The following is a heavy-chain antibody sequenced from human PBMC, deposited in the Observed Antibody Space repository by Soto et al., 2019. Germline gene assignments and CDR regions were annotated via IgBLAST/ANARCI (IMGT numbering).Heavy chain of an antibody. CDR1: GYRFSSYS. CDR2: TNPGDGTT. CDR3: ARDRGAHCGGDCPLDS. D-gene: IGHD2-21*02. J-gene: IGHJ5*01. V-gene: IGHV1-46*01. Sequence: QVQLVQSGAEVKKPGASVKVSCKASGYRFSSYSTHWVRQAPGQGPEWIGITNPGDGTTSYAQKFRGRVTMTRDTSTTTIYMELSSLRSEDTAVYYCARDRGAHCGGDCPLDSWGQGTLITVSS.